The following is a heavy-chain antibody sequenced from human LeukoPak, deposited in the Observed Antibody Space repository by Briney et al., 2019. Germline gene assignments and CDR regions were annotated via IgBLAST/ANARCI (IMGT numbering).Heavy chain of an antibody. CDR2: ISYDGSNK. V-gene: IGHV3-30*04. Sequence: GGSLRLSCAASGFTFSSYAMLWVRQAPGKGLEWVAVISYDGSNKYYADSVKGRFTISRDNSKNTLYLQMNSLRAEDTAVYYCARDHAVYYYGSGSYSALWGQGTLVTVSS. CDR3: ARDHAVYYYGSGSYSAL. J-gene: IGHJ1*01. CDR1: GFTFSSYA. D-gene: IGHD3-10*01.